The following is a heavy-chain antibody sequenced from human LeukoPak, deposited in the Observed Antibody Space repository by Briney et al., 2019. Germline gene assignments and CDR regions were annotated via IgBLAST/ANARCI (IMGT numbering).Heavy chain of an antibody. V-gene: IGHV3-21*01. D-gene: IGHD3-22*01. J-gene: IGHJ4*02. CDR1: GFTFSSYS. CDR3: AGDYYDSSGYFGY. Sequence: PGGSLRFSCAASGFTFSSYSMNWVRQAPGKGLEWVSSISSSSSYIYYADSVKGRFTISRDNAKNSLYLQMNSLRAEDTAVYYCAGDYYDSSGYFGYWGQGTLVTVSS. CDR2: ISSSSSYI.